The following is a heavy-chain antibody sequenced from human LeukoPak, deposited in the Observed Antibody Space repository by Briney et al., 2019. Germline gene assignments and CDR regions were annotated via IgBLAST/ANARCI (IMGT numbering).Heavy chain of an antibody. CDR3: ARSQNYYGSGDY. J-gene: IGHJ4*02. V-gene: IGHV4-61*03. CDR1: SDSVSNGNYY. CDR2: IYYTGNT. D-gene: IGHD3-10*01. Sequence: SETLSLTCTVSSDSVSNGNYYWSWLRQPPGKALEWIGYIYYTGNTYYNPSLEGRVTISVDTSRNHFSVKLGSVTAADTAVYYCARSQNYYGSGDYWSQGTLVTVSS.